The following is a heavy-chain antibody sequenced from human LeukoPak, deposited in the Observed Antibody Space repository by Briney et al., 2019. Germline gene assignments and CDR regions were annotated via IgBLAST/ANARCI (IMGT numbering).Heavy chain of an antibody. CDR1: GFTFSSYA. J-gene: IGHJ3*02. CDR3: ARRGLYAFDI. D-gene: IGHD3-10*01. CDR2: VSGSGGST. V-gene: IGHV3-23*01. Sequence: GGSLRLSCAASGFTFSSYALSWVRQAPGKGLEWVSDVSGSGGSTYHADSVKGRFTISRDNSKNTLYLQMNSLRAEDTAVYYCARRGLYAFDIWGQGTMVTVSS.